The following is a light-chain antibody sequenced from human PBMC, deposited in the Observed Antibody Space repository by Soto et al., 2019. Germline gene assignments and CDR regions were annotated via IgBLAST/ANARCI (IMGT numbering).Light chain of an antibody. CDR3: QQYNSYST. Sequence: DIQMTQSPSTLSASVGDRVTITCRASQSISSWLAWYQQKPGKAPKVLIYKASSLESGVPSRFSGSGSGTEFTLTISSLQPGDFATYYCQQYNSYSTFGQGTKVDIK. J-gene: IGKJ1*01. CDR1: QSISSW. CDR2: KAS. V-gene: IGKV1-5*03.